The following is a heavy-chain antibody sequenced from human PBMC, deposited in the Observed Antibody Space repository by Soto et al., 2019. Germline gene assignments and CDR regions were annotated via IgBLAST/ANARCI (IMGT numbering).Heavy chain of an antibody. CDR3: ARSGAVDTAMVIDY. Sequence: SETLSLTCTVSGGPISSYYWSWIRQPPGKGLEWIGYIYYSGSTNYNPSLKSRVTISVDTSKKQFSLKLSSVTAADTAVYYCARSGAVDTAMVIDYWGQGTLVTVSS. CDR1: GGPISSYY. D-gene: IGHD5-18*01. J-gene: IGHJ4*02. CDR2: IYYSGST. V-gene: IGHV4-59*01.